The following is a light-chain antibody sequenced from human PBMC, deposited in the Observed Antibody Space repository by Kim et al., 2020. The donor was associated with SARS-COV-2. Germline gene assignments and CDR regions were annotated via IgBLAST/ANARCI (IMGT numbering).Light chain of an antibody. Sequence: AAVGDRVTITCRASQDIRNDLGWYQQNPGRAPKRLIYGASSLQSGVPSMFSGSGSGTEFTLTISGVQPEDFATYFCLQHSTYPITFGQGTRLEIK. V-gene: IGKV1-17*01. CDR1: QDIRND. CDR3: LQHSTYPIT. J-gene: IGKJ5*01. CDR2: GAS.